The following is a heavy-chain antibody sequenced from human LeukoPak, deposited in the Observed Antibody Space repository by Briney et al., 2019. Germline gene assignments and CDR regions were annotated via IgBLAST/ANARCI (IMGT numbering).Heavy chain of an antibody. V-gene: IGHV1-18*01. CDR2: ISGYNGNA. J-gene: IGHJ4*02. D-gene: IGHD3-10*01. CDR3: ARGGQGFGESFDYFDY. CDR1: GYSFNTYG. Sequence: ASVKVSCKASGYSFNTYGISWVRQAPGQGLEWMGWISGYNGNANYAQKFQGRLTMTTDTSTSTAYMELRSLRPDDTAVYYCARGGQGFGESFDYFDYWGQGALVTVSS.